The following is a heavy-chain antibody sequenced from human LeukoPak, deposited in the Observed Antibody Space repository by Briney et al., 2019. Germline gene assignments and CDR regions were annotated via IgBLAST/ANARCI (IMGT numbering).Heavy chain of an antibody. CDR3: AKPRAGLGASDI. CDR2: ICPDGTVT. Sequence: GGSLRLSCAASGFTFSTYCMHWVRQAPGKGPMWVSRICPDGTVTNYADSVKARFIISRDNARNTVYLQMNSLRVEDTAVYYCAKPRAGLGASDIWGQGTMVTVSS. CDR1: GFTFSTYC. V-gene: IGHV3-74*01. D-gene: IGHD1-14*01. J-gene: IGHJ3*02.